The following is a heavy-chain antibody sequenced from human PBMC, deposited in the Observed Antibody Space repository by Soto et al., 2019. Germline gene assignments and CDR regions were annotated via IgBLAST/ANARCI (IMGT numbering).Heavy chain of an antibody. V-gene: IGHV4-31*03. D-gene: IGHD2-21*02. Sequence: SETLSLTCTVSGGSISSGGYYWSWIRQHPGKGLEWIGYIYYSGSTYYNPSLKSRVTISVDTSKNQFSLKLSSVTAADTAVYYCARLAYCGGDCYYFLDYWGQAPLVTVSS. CDR3: ARLAYCGGDCYYFLDY. CDR1: GGSISSGGYY. CDR2: IYYSGST. J-gene: IGHJ4*02.